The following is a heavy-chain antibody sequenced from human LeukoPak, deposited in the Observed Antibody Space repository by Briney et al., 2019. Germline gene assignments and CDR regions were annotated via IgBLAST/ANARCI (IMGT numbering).Heavy chain of an antibody. V-gene: IGHV1-2*02. CDR1: GYTFTGYY. J-gene: IGHJ5*02. Sequence: GASVKVSCKASGYTFTGYYLHWVRQAPGQGLEWMGWINPNSGGTNHTQKFQGRVTMTRDTSISTAYMELSRLTSDDTAVYYCARDSQYSSGFDPWGQGTLVTVSS. CDR2: INPNSGGT. D-gene: IGHD6-19*01. CDR3: ARDSQYSSGFDP.